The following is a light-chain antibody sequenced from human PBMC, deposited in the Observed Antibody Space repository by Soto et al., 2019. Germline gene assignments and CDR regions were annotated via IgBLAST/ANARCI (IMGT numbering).Light chain of an antibody. CDR1: QSFSSSY. CDR3: QQSFSPHIA. Sequence: ENVLTQSPGTLFLSPGERATLSCRASQSFSSSYLAWYQQKPGQAPRLLIYGTSTRATGVPDRFSGSGSQTDFTLTINGLQPEDFATYYCQQSFSPHIAFGQGTRL. J-gene: IGKJ5*01. V-gene: IGKV3-20*01. CDR2: GTS.